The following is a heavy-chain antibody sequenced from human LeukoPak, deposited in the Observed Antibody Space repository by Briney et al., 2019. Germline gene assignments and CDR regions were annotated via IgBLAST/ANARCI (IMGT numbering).Heavy chain of an antibody. V-gene: IGHV3-74*01. J-gene: IGHJ4*02. Sequence: GGSLRLSCAASGFTFSSYWMHWVRHVPGKGLVWVSRISSDGNITTYADSVKGRFTISRDNTKNTLYLQMNSLRAEDTAVYYCGREQKTADSRYFDYWGQGTLVTVSS. D-gene: IGHD7-27*01. CDR1: GFTFSSYW. CDR2: ISSDGNIT. CDR3: GREQKTADSRYFDY.